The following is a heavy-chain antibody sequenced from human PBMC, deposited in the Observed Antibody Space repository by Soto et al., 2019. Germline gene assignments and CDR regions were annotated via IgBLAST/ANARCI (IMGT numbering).Heavy chain of an antibody. CDR2: INAGNGNT. Sequence: ASVKVSCKASGYTFTSHAMHWVRQAPGQRLEWMGWINAGNGNTKYSQKFQGRVTITRDTSASTAYMELSSLRSEDTAVYYCARWRDYYDSSGHDYWGQGTLVTVSS. V-gene: IGHV1-3*01. D-gene: IGHD3-22*01. CDR1: GYTFTSHA. CDR3: ARWRDYYDSSGHDY. J-gene: IGHJ4*02.